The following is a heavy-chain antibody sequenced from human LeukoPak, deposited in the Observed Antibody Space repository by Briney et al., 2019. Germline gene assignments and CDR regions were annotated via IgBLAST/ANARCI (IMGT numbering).Heavy chain of an antibody. V-gene: IGHV1-69*13. Sequence: SVKVSCKASGGTFSSYAISWVRQAPGQGLEWMGGIIPIFGTANYAQKFQGRVTITADESTSTAYMELSSLRSEDTAVYYCARRGYSSYAAYYYYGMDVWGQGTTVTVSS. CDR1: GGTFSSYA. D-gene: IGHD6-13*01. J-gene: IGHJ6*02. CDR3: ARRGYSSYAAYYYYGMDV. CDR2: IIPIFGTA.